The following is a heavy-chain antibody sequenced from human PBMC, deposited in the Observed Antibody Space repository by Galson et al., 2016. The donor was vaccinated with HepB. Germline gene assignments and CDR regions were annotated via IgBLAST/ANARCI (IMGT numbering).Heavy chain of an antibody. V-gene: IGHV4-4*02. CDR2: IYHSGAT. Sequence: LSLTCAVSGGSISSSNWWSWVRQPPGKGLECIGEIYHSGATHYNPSLKSRVTISVDKSKNQFSLELSSVTAADTAVYYCARFTYYYDSSGYYQDGFDIWGQGTKVTVSS. CDR3: ARFTYYYDSSGYYQDGFDI. J-gene: IGHJ3*02. D-gene: IGHD3-22*01. CDR1: GGSISSSNW.